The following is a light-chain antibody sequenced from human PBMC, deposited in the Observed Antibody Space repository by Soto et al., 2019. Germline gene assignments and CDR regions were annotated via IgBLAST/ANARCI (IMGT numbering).Light chain of an antibody. CDR2: AAS. CDR3: QQSYSLYT. CDR1: QRIGSY. V-gene: IGKV1-39*01. J-gene: IGKJ2*01. Sequence: DVQMTQSPSTLSASVGDRVTITCRASQRIGSYLNWYQQKPGKAPKLLIYAASSLQTWVPPRFSGSGSGTDFTLTINSLQPEDLATYYCQQSYSLYTFGQGTKLEIK.